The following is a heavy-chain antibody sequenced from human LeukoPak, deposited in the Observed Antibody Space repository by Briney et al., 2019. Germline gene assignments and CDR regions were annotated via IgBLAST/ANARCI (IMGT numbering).Heavy chain of an antibody. V-gene: IGHV1-8*01. CDR3: ARALSWTTESYYYMDV. CDR1: GYTFTSYD. J-gene: IGHJ6*03. Sequence: ASVKVSCMASGYTFTSYDINWVRQATGQGLEWMGWMNPNSGNTGYAQKFQGRVIMTKNTSITTAYMDLNNLKSEDTAVYYCARALSWTTESYYYMDVWGKGTTVTVSS. D-gene: IGHD3/OR15-3a*01. CDR2: MNPNSGNT.